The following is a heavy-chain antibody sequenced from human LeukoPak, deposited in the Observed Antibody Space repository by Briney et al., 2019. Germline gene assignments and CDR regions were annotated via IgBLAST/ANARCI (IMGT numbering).Heavy chain of an antibody. D-gene: IGHD6-13*01. CDR1: GFTFDDYG. Sequence: PGGSLRLSCAASGFTFDDYGMSWVRHAPGKGLEWVSGINWNVGTTGYADSVKGRFTISRDNAKNSLYLQMNSLRAEDTALYYCARDDVGSSWYAVDYWGQGTLVTVSS. V-gene: IGHV3-20*04. CDR3: ARDDVGSSWYAVDY. J-gene: IGHJ4*02. CDR2: INWNVGTT.